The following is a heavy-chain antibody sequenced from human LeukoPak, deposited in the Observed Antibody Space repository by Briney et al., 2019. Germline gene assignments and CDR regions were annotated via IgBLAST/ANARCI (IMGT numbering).Heavy chain of an antibody. V-gene: IGHV3-21*01. D-gene: IGHD3-16*01. CDR3: GRAFPPLRVSSAGDF. CDR2: ISYRSSHV. CDR1: GYTFCDYV. Sequence: PGGALRHSCSPPGYTFCDYVIYSVCPALGRGRGCVSSISYRSSHVYYGDSVKGRFSISRDNAKNSLYLQMNSLGAEDTAVYYCGRAFPPLRVSSAGDFWGQGTLVTVSS. J-gene: IGHJ1*01.